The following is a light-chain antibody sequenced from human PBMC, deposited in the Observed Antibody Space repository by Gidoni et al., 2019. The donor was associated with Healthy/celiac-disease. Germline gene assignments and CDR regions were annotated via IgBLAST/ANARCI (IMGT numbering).Light chain of an antibody. CDR2: EVS. CDR3: SSYAGSNIL. V-gene: IGLV2-8*01. CDR1: SSDVGGYNY. J-gene: IGLJ2*01. Sequence: QSALTQPPSASGSPGQSVTIACTGPSSDVGGYNYVSGYQQHPGKAPKLMIYEVSKRPSGVPDRFSGSKSGNTASLTVSGLQAEDEADYYCSSYAGSNILFGGGTKLTVL.